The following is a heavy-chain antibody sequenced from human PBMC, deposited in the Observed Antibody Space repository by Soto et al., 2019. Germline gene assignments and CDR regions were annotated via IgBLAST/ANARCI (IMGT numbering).Heavy chain of an antibody. CDR1: GGTLTNYT. D-gene: IGHD5-12*01. Sequence: VQLVQSGAEVKKPGSSVKVSCKPSGGTLTNYTINWVRQAPGQGLEWMGRIIHLLDMAHYAQKFQGRVTISADKSTSTAYLEVISLSSEDTAVYYCARLQYSGYASHSWGQGPVVSVSS. CDR3: ARLQYSGYASHS. CDR2: IIHLLDMA. V-gene: IGHV1-69*02. J-gene: IGHJ4*02.